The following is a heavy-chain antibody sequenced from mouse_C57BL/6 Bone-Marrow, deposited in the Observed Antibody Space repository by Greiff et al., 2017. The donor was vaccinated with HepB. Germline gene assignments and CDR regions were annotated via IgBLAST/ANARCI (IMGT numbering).Heavy chain of an antibody. J-gene: IGHJ2*01. V-gene: IGHV1-69*01. CDR1: GYTFTSYW. CDR2: IDPSDSYT. CDR3: ERRYGYDGGLDY. Sequence: QVQLQQPGAELVMPGASVKLSCKASGYTFTSYWMHWVKQRPGQGLEWIGEIDPSDSYTNYNQKFKGKSTLTVDKSSSTAYMQLSSLTSEDSAVYYCERRYGYDGGLDYWRQGNTLTVSS. D-gene: IGHD2-2*01.